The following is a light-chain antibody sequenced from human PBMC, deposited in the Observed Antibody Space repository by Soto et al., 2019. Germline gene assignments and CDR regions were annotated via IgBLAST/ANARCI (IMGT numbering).Light chain of an antibody. CDR3: QHYGNSPSIT. J-gene: IGKJ5*01. Sequence: EIALTQSPGTLSLSPGERITLSCWGSQSFRNNFLAWYQHKPGQAPRFLIYGASTRATGIPDRFSGGGSGTDFTLTINGLEPEDFAVYYCQHYGNSPSITFGQGTRLEIK. CDR1: QSFRNNF. V-gene: IGKV3-20*01. CDR2: GAS.